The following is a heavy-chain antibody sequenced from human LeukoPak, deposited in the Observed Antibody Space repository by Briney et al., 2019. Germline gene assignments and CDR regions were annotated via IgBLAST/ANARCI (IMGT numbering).Heavy chain of an antibody. CDR1: GGTFSSYA. CDR3: ARLGLRFSKDAFDM. CDR2: IIPIFGTA. Sequence: ASVKVSCKASGGTFSSYAISWVRQAPGQGLEWMGGIIPIFGTANYAQKFQGRVTITADESTSTAYMELSSLRSEDTAVYYCARLGLRFSKDAFDMWGHGTMVTVSS. V-gene: IGHV1-69*13. D-gene: IGHD3-3*01. J-gene: IGHJ3*02.